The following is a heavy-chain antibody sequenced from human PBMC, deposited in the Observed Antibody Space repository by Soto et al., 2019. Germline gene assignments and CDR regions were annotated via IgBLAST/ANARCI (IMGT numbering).Heavy chain of an antibody. CDR2: ISYDGSNK. J-gene: IGHJ5*02. CDR1: GFTFSSYG. D-gene: IGHD1-26*01. V-gene: IGHV3-30*18. CDR3: AKTFEWEPGEFDP. Sequence: GGSLRLSCAASGFTFSSYGMHWVRQAPGKGLEWVAVISYDGSNKYYADSVKGRFTISRDNSKNTLYLQMNSLRAEDTAVYYCAKTFEWEPGEFDPWGQGTLVTVSS.